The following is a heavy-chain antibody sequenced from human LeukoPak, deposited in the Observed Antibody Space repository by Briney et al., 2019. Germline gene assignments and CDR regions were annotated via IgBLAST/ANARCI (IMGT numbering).Heavy chain of an antibody. D-gene: IGHD6-19*01. CDR2: IYYSGST. V-gene: IGHV4-31*03. Sequence: PSETLSLTCTVSGGSISIGGYYWSWIRQHPGKGLEWIGYIYYSGSTYHNPSLKSRVTISVDTSKNQFSLKLSSVTAADTAVYYCARDSGWYGYYGMDVWGQGTTVTVSS. CDR1: GGSISIGGYY. J-gene: IGHJ6*02. CDR3: ARDSGWYGYYGMDV.